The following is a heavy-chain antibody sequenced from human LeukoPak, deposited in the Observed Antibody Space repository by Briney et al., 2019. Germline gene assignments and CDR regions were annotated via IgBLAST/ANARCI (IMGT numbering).Heavy chain of an antibody. J-gene: IGHJ6*02. V-gene: IGHV3-43*01. Sequence: GGSLRLSCAASGFTFDDYTMHWVRQAPGKGLEWVSLISWDGGSTYYANSVKGRFTISRDNSKNSLFLKMNSLRTEDTALYYCAKGEVVRGRFYGMDVWGQGTTVTVSS. CDR3: AKGEVVRGRFYGMDV. D-gene: IGHD3-10*01. CDR1: GFTFDDYT. CDR2: ISWDGGST.